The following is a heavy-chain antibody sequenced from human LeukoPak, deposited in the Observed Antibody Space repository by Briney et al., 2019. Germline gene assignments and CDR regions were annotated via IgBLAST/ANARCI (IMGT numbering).Heavy chain of an antibody. CDR2: VSFDGNNK. D-gene: IGHD2/OR15-2a*01. CDR3: AKEAAAAQNRGSFFDY. Sequence: GRSLRLSCAASGFTFSSYAMHWVRQAPGKGLEWVAVVSFDGNNKYYADSVKGRFTISRDNSKTTLYLQINSLRTEDTAVYYCAKEAAAAQNRGSFFDYWGQGTLVTVSS. CDR1: GFTFSSYA. J-gene: IGHJ4*02. V-gene: IGHV3-30*04.